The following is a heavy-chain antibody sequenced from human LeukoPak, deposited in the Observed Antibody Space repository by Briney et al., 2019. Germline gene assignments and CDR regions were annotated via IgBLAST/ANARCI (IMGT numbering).Heavy chain of an antibody. CDR2: ISSSSSYI. CDR1: GFTFSSYE. Sequence: SGGSLRLSCAASGFTFSSYEMNWVRQAPGKGLEWVSSISSSSSYIYYADSVKGRFTISRDNAKNSLYLQMNSLRAEDTAVYYCARDWRYYDSSGYADWGQGTLVTVSS. V-gene: IGHV3-21*01. J-gene: IGHJ4*02. CDR3: ARDWRYYDSSGYAD. D-gene: IGHD3-22*01.